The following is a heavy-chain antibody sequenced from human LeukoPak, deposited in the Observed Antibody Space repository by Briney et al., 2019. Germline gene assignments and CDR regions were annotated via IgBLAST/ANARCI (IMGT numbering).Heavy chain of an antibody. CDR2: ISAYNGNT. D-gene: IGHD3-3*01. CDR3: ARGSGRLLSSAVEH. CDR1: GYTFTSYG. V-gene: IGHV1-18*01. J-gene: IGHJ1*01. Sequence: ASVKVSCKASGYTFTSYGISWVRQAPGQGLEWMGWISAYNGNTNYAQKPQGRVTMTTDTSTSTAYMELRSLRSDDTAVYYCARGSGRLLSSAVEHWGQGTLVTVSS.